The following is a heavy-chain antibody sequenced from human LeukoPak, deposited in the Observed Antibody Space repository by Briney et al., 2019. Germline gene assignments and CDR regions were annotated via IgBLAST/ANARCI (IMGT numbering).Heavy chain of an antibody. Sequence: EASVKVSCKASGYTFTGYYMHWVRQAPRQGLEWMGWINPNSGGTNYAQKFQGRVTMTRDTSISTAYMELSRLRSDDTAVYYCAREGDYVWGSYDYWGQGTLVTVS. V-gene: IGHV1-2*02. CDR1: GYTFTGYY. J-gene: IGHJ4*02. CDR3: AREGDYVWGSYDY. D-gene: IGHD3-16*01. CDR2: INPNSGGT.